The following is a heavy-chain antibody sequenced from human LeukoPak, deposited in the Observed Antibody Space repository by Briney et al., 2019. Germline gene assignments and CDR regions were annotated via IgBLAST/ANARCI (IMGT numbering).Heavy chain of an antibody. CDR3: ASGLGRAIYYGSGRADY. V-gene: IGHV3-7*01. D-gene: IGHD3-10*01. CDR1: GFTFSSYW. CDR2: IKQDGSEK. Sequence: GGSLRLSCAASGFTFSSYWMSWVRQAPGKGLEWVANIKQDGSEKYYVDSVKGRITISRDNPKNSLYLQMNNLRAEDTAVYYCASGLGRAIYYGSGRADYWGQGTLVTVSS. J-gene: IGHJ4*02.